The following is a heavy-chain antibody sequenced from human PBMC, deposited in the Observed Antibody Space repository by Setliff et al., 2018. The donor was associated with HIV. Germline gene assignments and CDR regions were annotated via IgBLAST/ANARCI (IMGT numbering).Heavy chain of an antibody. V-gene: IGHV4-39*01. CDR1: GGSISSSSYY. CDR2: IYYSGST. J-gene: IGHJ4*02. CDR3: ARSQFSYSSGWYYFDY. D-gene: IGHD6-19*01. Sequence: KPSETLSLTCTVSGGSISSSSYYWGWIRQPPGKGLEWIGSIYYSGSTYYNPSLKSRVTISVDTSKNQFSLKLSSVTAADTAVYYCARSQFSYSSGWYYFDYWGQGTLVTVSS.